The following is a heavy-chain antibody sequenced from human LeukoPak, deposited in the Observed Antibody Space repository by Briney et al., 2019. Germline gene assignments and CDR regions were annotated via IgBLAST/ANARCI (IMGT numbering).Heavy chain of an antibody. CDR1: GYTFSSYA. CDR2: INTNTGNP. J-gene: IGHJ6*03. D-gene: IGHD3-10*01. V-gene: IGHV7-4-1*02. CDR3: ARHYGSGSRIYYYYMDV. Sequence: ASVKVSCKASGYTFSSYAMNWVRQAPGQGLEWMGWINTNTGNPTYAQGFTGRFVFSLDTSVSTAYLQISSLKAEDTAVYYCARHYGSGSRIYYYYMDVWGKGTTVTISS.